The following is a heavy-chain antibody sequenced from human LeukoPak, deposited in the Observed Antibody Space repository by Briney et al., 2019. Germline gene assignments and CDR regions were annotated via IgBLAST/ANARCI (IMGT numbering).Heavy chain of an antibody. CDR3: ARHRYSRYYDGSGSFLGWFDP. Sequence: PGGSLRLSCAASGSTFSSYPMHWLRQAPGKGLEGVADITYDGSNKYYAVSVKGRFTTARDNSKDSLYLQMNGLGAEATALYCSARHRYSRYYDGSGSFLGWFDPWGQGPLLTVSS. CDR1: GSTFSSYP. CDR2: ITYDGSNK. V-gene: IGHV3-30-3*01. J-gene: IGHJ5*02. D-gene: IGHD3-10*01.